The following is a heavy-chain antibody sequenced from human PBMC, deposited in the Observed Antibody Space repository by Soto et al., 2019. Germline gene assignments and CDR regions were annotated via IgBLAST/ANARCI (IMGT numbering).Heavy chain of an antibody. J-gene: IGHJ4*02. CDR3: AKRGSTTGAAGYYFDC. V-gene: IGHV1-18*01. CDR1: GYSFTNYG. D-gene: IGHD1-26*01. Sequence: QVHLVQSGAEVKRPGASVTVSCKASGYSFTNYGISWVRQAPGQGLEWMGWISGHNGNTNYAQKIQGRVTMTTDTSTSTAYMELRSLRSDDTAVYYCAKRGSTTGAAGYYFDCWGQGTLVTVSS. CDR2: ISGHNGNT.